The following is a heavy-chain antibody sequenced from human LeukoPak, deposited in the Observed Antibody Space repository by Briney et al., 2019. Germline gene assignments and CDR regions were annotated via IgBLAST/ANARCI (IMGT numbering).Heavy chain of an antibody. D-gene: IGHD2-21*02. J-gene: IGHJ4*02. CDR3: ARDVVEYCGGDCYSGNHEPFDY. V-gene: IGHV1-18*01. Sequence: GASVKVSCKASGYTFTSYGISWVRQAPGQGLEWMGWISAYNGNTNYAQKLQGRVTMTTDTSTSTAYMELRSPRSDDTAVYYCARDVVEYCGGDCYSGNHEPFDYWGQGTLVTVSS. CDR2: ISAYNGNT. CDR1: GYTFTSYG.